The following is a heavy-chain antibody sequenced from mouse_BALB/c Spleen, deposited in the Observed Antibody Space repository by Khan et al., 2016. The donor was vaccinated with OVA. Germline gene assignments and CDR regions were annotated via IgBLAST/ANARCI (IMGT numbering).Heavy chain of an antibody. Sequence: EVKLEESGPSLVKPSQTLSLTCSVTGDSITSGYWSWIRKFPGNKLEYMGYMIYSGNTYYNPSLKSRISITRHTSKNQYYLQLNSVTTEDTATYYCARSTYRYAFAYWSQGTLVTVSA. D-gene: IGHD2-14*01. J-gene: IGHJ3*01. CDR3: ARSTYRYAFAY. CDR1: GDSITSGY. CDR2: MIYSGNT. V-gene: IGHV3-8*02.